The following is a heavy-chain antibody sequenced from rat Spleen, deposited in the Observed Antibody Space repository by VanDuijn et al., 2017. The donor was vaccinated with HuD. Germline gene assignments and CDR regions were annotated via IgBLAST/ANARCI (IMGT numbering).Heavy chain of an antibody. CDR2: ISYNGVST. J-gene: IGHJ2*01. D-gene: IGHD1-7*01. CDR1: GFTFSDYG. CDR3: AKCPYDGYYYCDY. V-gene: IGHV5-20*01. Sequence: EVQLVESGGGLVQSGRSMKLSCAASGFTFSDYGMVWVLQAPTKGLEWVASISYNGVSTYYRDSVKCRFTISRDNAKSTLYLQMESLRSEDTATYYCAKCPYDGYYYCDYWGQGVMVTVSS.